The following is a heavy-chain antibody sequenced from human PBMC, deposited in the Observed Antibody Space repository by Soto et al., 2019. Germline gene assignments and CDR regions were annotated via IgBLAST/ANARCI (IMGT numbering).Heavy chain of an antibody. CDR3: ARDLKSSHFDF. J-gene: IGHJ4*02. Sequence: SETLCLTVTVSGDSIISGGYYWSLIRQHPGKGLEWIVYIFPSVNTVYNPPLKRRFTISVDTSKNQFSLKVTSVTAADAAVYYCARDLKSSHFDFWGQGTQVTVSS. CDR1: GDSIISGGYY. V-gene: IGHV4-31*03. CDR2: IFPSVNT.